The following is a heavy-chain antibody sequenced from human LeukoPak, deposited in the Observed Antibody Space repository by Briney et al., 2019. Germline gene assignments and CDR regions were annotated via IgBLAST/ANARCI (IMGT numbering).Heavy chain of an antibody. CDR2: ISSSSSYT. J-gene: IGHJ4*02. Sequence: PGGSLRLSCAASGFTFSDYYMSWIRQAPGKGLEWVSYISSSSSYTNYADSVKGRFTISRDNAKNSLYLQMNSLRAEDTAVYYCARSWYSSSWYYFDYWGQGTLVTVSS. CDR3: ARSWYSSSWYYFDY. CDR1: GFTFSDYY. D-gene: IGHD6-13*01. V-gene: IGHV3-11*06.